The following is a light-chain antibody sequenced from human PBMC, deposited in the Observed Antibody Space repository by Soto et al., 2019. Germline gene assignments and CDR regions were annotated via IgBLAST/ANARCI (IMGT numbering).Light chain of an antibody. V-gene: IGKV3-11*01. CDR1: QSISNN. CDR2: DAS. CDR3: QQRSAGVT. J-gene: IGKJ5*01. Sequence: IVLTQSPATLSLSPGERATLSCRASQSISNNFSCYQHKTGHHPRLLIYDASNRATATPPRFSGRGSGTDFTLTISSLEPEDFAVYYCQQRSAGVTFGQGTRLEI.